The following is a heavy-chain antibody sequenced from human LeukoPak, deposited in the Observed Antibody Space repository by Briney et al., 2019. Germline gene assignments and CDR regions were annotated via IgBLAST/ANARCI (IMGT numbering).Heavy chain of an antibody. CDR3: ARSDGYGLVDI. J-gene: IGHJ3*02. CDR1: GYSISSGYY. D-gene: IGHD3-10*01. CDR2: IYHSGST. Sequence: SETLSLTCTVSGYSISSGYYWGWIRQPPGRGLEWIGSIYHSGSTYYNPSLKSRVTIIIDTPKNHFSLALSSVTAADTAVYYCARSDGYGLVDIWGQGTMVTVSS. V-gene: IGHV4-38-2*02.